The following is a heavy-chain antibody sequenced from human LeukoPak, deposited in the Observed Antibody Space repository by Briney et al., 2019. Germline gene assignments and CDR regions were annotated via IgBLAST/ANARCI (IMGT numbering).Heavy chain of an antibody. CDR2: INHSGST. CDR1: GGSFSGYY. D-gene: IGHD3-10*01. J-gene: IGHJ6*03. V-gene: IGHV4-34*01. CDR3: ARLVRYYYGSGSPYYYYYYMDV. Sequence: PSETLSLTCAVYGGSFSGYYWSWIRQPPGKGLEWIGEINHSGSTNYNPSLKSRVTISVDTSKNQFSLKLSSVTAADTAVYYCARLVRYYYGSGSPYYYYYYMDVWGKGTTVTISS.